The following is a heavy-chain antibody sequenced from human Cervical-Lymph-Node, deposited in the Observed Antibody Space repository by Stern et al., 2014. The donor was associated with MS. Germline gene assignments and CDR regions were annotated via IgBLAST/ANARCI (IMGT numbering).Heavy chain of an antibody. CDR2: MNPKSGNT. D-gene: IGHD6-19*01. J-gene: IGHJ4*02. V-gene: IGHV1-8*01. Sequence: QVQLGQSGAEVKKPGASVKVSCKASGYTFSSYDINWVRQAPGQGLEWMGWMNPKSGNTGYAPKFQGRVTMTRNTSISTAYMELSSLRSEDTAVFYCARGLQWLGPFEYWGQGTLVSVPS. CDR3: ARGLQWLGPFEY. CDR1: GYTFSSYD.